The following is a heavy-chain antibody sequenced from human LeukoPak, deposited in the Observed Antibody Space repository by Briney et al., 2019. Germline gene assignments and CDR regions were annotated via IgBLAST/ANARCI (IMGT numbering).Heavy chain of an antibody. CDR3: ARVDVSQLVFDY. Sequence: KPSETLSLTCTVSGGSISSYYWSWIRQPPGKGLEWIGYIYYSGSTYYNPSLKSRVTISVDTSKNQFSLKLSSVTAADTAVYYCARVDVSQLVFDYWGQGTLVTVSS. CDR1: GGSISSYY. D-gene: IGHD6-13*01. V-gene: IGHV4-30-4*08. J-gene: IGHJ4*02. CDR2: IYYSGST.